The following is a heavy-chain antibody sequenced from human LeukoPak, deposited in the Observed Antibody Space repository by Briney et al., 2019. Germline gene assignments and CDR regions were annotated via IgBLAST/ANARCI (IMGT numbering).Heavy chain of an antibody. Sequence: ASVKVSCKASGYTFTSYGISWVRQAPGQGLEWMGWISAYNGNTNYAQKLQGRVTMTTDTSTSTAYMELRSLRSEDTAVYYCASRASGSYYSGYFQHWGQGTLVTVSS. V-gene: IGHV1-18*01. J-gene: IGHJ1*01. CDR1: GYTFTSYG. CDR3: ASRASGSYYSGYFQH. CDR2: ISAYNGNT. D-gene: IGHD1-26*01.